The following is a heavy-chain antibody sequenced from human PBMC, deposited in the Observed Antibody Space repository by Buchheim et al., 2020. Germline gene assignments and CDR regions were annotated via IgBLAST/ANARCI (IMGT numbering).Heavy chain of an antibody. V-gene: IGHV3-30-3*01. J-gene: IGHJ4*02. CDR2: ISYDGSNK. CDR1: GFTFSSYA. D-gene: IGHD3-3*01. CDR3: AREVNYDFWSGYEGGYYFDY. Sequence: QVQLVESGGGVVQPGRSLRLSCAASGFTFSSYAMHWVRQAPGKGLEWVAVISYDGSNKYYADSVKGRFTISRDNSKNTLYLQMNSLRAEDTAVYYCAREVNYDFWSGYEGGYYFDYWGQGTL.